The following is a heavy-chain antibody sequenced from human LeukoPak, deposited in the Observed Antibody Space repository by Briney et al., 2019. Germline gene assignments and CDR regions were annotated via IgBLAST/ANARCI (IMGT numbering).Heavy chain of an antibody. CDR1: GFTFSSYG. D-gene: IGHD2-15*01. Sequence: GGSLRLSCAASGFTFSSYGMHWVRQAPGKGLEWVSAISGSGGSTYYADSVQGRFTISRDNSKNTLYLQMSSLRAEDTAVYYCAKDMGYCSGGSCYGYFDYWGQGTLVTVSS. CDR2: ISGSGGST. J-gene: IGHJ4*02. CDR3: AKDMGYCSGGSCYGYFDY. V-gene: IGHV3-23*01.